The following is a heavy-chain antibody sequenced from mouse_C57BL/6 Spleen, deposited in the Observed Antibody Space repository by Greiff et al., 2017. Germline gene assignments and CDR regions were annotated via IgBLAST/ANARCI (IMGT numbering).Heavy chain of an antibody. J-gene: IGHJ4*01. Sequence: VQVVESGAELMKPGASVKLSCKATGYTFTGYWIEWVKQRPGHGLEWIGEILPGSGSTNYNEKFKGKATFTADTSSNTAYMQLSSLTTEDSAIYYGARRGIYYDYDDAMDYWGQGTSVTVSS. CDR3: ARRGIYYDYDDAMDY. D-gene: IGHD2-4*01. V-gene: IGHV1-9*01. CDR1: GYTFTGYW. CDR2: ILPGSGST.